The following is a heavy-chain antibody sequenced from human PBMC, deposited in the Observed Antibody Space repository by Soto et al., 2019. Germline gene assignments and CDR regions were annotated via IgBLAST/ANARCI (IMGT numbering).Heavy chain of an antibody. Sequence: GGSLRLSCAGSGFTFSDYAMNWVRQAPGKGLEWVSAIRGGGGSTHYADSVKGRFTISRDNSKNTVYLQMNSLRTEDTAVYYCAKGDYDILTGYYSYYYYYMDVWGKGTTVTVSS. CDR1: GFTFSDYA. D-gene: IGHD3-9*01. CDR2: IRGGGGST. CDR3: AKGDYDILTGYYSYYYYYMDV. V-gene: IGHV3-23*01. J-gene: IGHJ6*03.